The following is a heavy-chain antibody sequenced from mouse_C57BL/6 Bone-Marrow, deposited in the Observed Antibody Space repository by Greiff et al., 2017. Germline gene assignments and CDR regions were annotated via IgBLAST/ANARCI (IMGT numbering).Heavy chain of an antibody. Sequence: VQLLQSGAELVRPGASVKLSCTASGYTFTDYYINWVKQTPGQGLEWIARIYPGGGNTYYTEKFKGKATLTAEKSSSTAYLQLSSLTSEDSAVXYCARLILRYMDYWGQGTSVTVSS. J-gene: IGHJ4*01. CDR2: IYPGGGNT. CDR1: GYTFTDYY. CDR3: ARLILRYMDY. V-gene: IGHV1-76*01. D-gene: IGHD1-1*01.